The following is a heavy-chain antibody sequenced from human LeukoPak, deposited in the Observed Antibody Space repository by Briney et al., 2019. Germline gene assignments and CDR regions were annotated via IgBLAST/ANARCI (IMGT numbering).Heavy chain of an antibody. CDR2: IYSGGST. CDR3: AIPPLSGTGSSRPLAGVDA. V-gene: IGHV3-66*01. CDR1: GFTVSSNY. D-gene: IGHD3-10*01. Sequence: PGGSLRLSCAASGFTVSSNYMSWVRQAPGKGLEWVSVIYSGGSTYYADSVKGRFTISRDNSKNTLYLQMNSLRAEDTAVYYCAIPPLSGTGSSRPLAGVDAWGQGTTVTVSS. J-gene: IGHJ6*02.